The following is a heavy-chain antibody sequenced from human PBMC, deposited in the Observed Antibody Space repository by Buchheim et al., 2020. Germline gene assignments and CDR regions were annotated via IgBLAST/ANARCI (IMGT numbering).Heavy chain of an antibody. Sequence: QVQLQESGPGLVKPSETLSLTCTVSGGSISSYYWSWIRQPPGKGLEWIGYIDYSGSTNYNPSLKSRVTISVDTSKNQFSLMLSSVTAADTAVYYCARLGIVVAVFDYWGQGTL. V-gene: IGHV4-59*01. CDR3: ARLGIVVAVFDY. D-gene: IGHD3-22*01. CDR2: IDYSGST. CDR1: GGSISSYY. J-gene: IGHJ4*02.